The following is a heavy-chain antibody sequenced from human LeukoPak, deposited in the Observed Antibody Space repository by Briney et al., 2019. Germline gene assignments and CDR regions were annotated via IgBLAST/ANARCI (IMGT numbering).Heavy chain of an antibody. V-gene: IGHV4-39*01. CDR1: GGSISNSDYY. J-gene: IGHJ4*02. CDR2: IYYSGNT. Sequence: SETLSLTCTVSGGSISNSDYYWGWIRQPPGKGLERIASIYYSGNTFYNPSLKSRVTISVGPSKDHFSLKVSSMTAADTAVYYCARHNDFWSGYLGYWGRGTLVTVSS. D-gene: IGHD3-3*01. CDR3: ARHNDFWSGYLGY.